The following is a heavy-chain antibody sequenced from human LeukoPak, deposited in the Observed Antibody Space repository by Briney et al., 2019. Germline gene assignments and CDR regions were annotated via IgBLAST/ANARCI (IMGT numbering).Heavy chain of an antibody. CDR1: GYTLTELS. CDR2: INTNTGNP. D-gene: IGHD3-16*01. J-gene: IGHJ4*02. CDR3: ARDRLGGTPVMLY. Sequence: ASVKVSCKVSGYTLTELSMHWVRQAPGKGLEWMGWINTNTGNPTYAQGFTRRFVFSLDTSVSTAYLQISSLKAEDTAVYYCARDRLGGTPVMLYWGQGTLVTVSS. V-gene: IGHV7-4-1*02.